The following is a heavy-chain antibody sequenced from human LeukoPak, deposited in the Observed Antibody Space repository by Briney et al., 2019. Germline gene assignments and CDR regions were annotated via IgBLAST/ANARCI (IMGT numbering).Heavy chain of an antibody. CDR2: MNPRSGNT. CDR1: GYSFTSYD. CDR3: AAHTYYFSSGSFGH. J-gene: IGHJ4*02. Sequence: SVNVSCKASGYSFTSYDINWVHQATRQGPEWIGWMNPRSGNTGYAQRFQGRVTMTRDTSTSTAYLELSSLRSEDTAVYYCAAHTYYFSSGSFGHWGQGTLVTVSS. D-gene: IGHD3-10*01. V-gene: IGHV1-8*01.